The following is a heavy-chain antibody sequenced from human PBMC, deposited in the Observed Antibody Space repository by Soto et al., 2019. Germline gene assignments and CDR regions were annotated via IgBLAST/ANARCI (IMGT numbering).Heavy chain of an antibody. J-gene: IGHJ5*02. V-gene: IGHV4-39*01. CDR3: ARHSCDPSVTPSEADWFDP. CDR1: GGSISSSSYY. D-gene: IGHD4-4*01. CDR2: IYYSGST. Sequence: PSETLSLTCTVSGGSISSSSYYWGWIRQPPGKGLEWIGSIYYSGSTYYNPSLKSRVTISVDTSKNQFSLKLSSVTAADTAVYYCARHSCDPSVTPSEADWFDPWGQGTLVTVSS.